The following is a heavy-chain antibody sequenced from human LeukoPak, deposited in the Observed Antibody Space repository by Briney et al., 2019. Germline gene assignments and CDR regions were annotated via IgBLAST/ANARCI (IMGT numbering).Heavy chain of an antibody. CDR2: VTGGGGTT. Sequence: QTGGSLRLSCAASGFIFSNYGMTWVRQAPGKGLEWVSSVTGGGGTTYYADSVKGRFTISRDNAKNSLYLQMNSLRAEDTAVYYCARDPEGRYMDVWGKGTTVTVSS. D-gene: IGHD1-14*01. V-gene: IGHV3-23*01. CDR1: GFIFSNYG. CDR3: ARDPEGRYMDV. J-gene: IGHJ6*03.